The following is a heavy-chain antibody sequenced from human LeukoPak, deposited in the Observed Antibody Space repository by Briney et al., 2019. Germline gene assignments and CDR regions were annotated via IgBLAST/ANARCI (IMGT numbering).Heavy chain of an antibody. CDR3: ARGFSMVVHLFDY. D-gene: IGHD2-15*01. V-gene: IGHV4-39*07. CDR2: INHSGST. J-gene: IGHJ4*02. Sequence: SETLSLTCAVSGGSISSNSYYWSWIRQPPGTGLEWIGEINHSGSTNYNPSLKSRVTISVDTSKNQFSLKLSSVTAADTAVYYCARGFSMVVHLFDYWGQGTLVTVSS. CDR1: GGSISSNSYY.